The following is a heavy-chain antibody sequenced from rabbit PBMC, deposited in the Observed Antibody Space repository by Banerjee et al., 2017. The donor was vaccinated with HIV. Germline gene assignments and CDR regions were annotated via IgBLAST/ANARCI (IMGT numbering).Heavy chain of an antibody. J-gene: IGHJ4*01. CDR2: TYAGYSGNI. Sequence: LEESGGDLVKPGASLTLTCTASGFAFSSTYYMCWVRQAPGKGLEWIGCTYAGYSGNIYYASWAKGRFTVSKTSSTTVTLQMTSLTAADTATYFCARDLAGVIGWNFSLWGPGTLVTVS. CDR1: GFAFSSTYY. CDR3: ARDLAGVIGWNFSL. D-gene: IGHD4-1*01. V-gene: IGHV1S40*01.